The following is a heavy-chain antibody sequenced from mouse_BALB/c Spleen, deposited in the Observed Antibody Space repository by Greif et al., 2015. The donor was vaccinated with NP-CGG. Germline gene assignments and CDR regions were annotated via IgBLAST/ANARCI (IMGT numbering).Heavy chain of an antibody. CDR1: GYSFTSYW. CDR3: TRGVYYYGSSYDYWYFDV. J-gene: IGHJ1*01. CDR2: IYPGNSDT. Sequence: VQLQQSGTVLARPGASVKMSCKASGYSFTSYWMHWVKQRPGQGLEWIGAIYPGNSDTSYNQKFKGKAKLTAVTSASPAYMELSSLTNEDSAVYYCTRGVYYYGSSYDYWYFDVWGAGTTVTVSS. D-gene: IGHD1-1*01. V-gene: IGHV1-5*01.